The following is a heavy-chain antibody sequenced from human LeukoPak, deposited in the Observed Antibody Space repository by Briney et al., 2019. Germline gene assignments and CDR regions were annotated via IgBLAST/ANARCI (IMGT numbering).Heavy chain of an antibody. CDR3: ARGYYYDSSGYYPFDY. CDR1: GGSISSYY. J-gene: IGHJ4*02. V-gene: IGHV4-59*01. CDR2: IYYSGST. Sequence: SETLSLTCTVSGGSISSYYWSWIRQPPGKGLEWIGYIYYSGSTNYNPSLKSRVTISVDTSKNKFSLKVSSVTPADTAVYYCARGYYYDSSGYYPFDYWGQGTVVTVSS. D-gene: IGHD3-22*01.